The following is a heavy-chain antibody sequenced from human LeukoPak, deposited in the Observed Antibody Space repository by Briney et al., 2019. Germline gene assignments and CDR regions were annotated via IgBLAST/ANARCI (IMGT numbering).Heavy chain of an antibody. D-gene: IGHD6-13*01. J-gene: IGHJ5*02. Sequence: PGGSLRLSCAASGFIFSSYNMNWVRQAPGKGLEWVSYISSSSSYIYYADSVKGRFTISRDNAKNSLYLQMNSLRAEDTAVYYCARDQWGSSWLTRWFDPWGQGTLVTVSS. CDR1: GFIFSSYN. CDR2: ISSSSSYI. CDR3: ARDQWGSSWLTRWFDP. V-gene: IGHV3-21*05.